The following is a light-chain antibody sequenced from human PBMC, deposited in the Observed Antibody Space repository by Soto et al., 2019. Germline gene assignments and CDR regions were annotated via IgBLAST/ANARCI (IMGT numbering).Light chain of an antibody. V-gene: IGKV3-20*01. J-gene: IGKJ1*01. CDR3: QQYRGSPRT. CDR2: GAS. CDR1: QSIGGNF. Sequence: EIVLTQSPGTLSLSPGEGATLSCRASQSIGGNFLAWYQQRRVQAPRLLIHGASNRSTGIPDRFSGSGSWTDFTLTITTLEPEDFAGDYCQQYRGSPRTFGQGTKVE.